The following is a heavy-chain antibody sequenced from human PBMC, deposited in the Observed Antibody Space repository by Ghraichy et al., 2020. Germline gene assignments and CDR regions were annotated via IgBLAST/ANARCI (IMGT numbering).Heavy chain of an antibody. Sequence: GGSLRLSCVGSGFTFSGYNLNWVRQSPGTGLEWVSYITGSSRTIFYADSVKGRFTISRDNAQNSLYLQMNSLRDEDTAVYYCARASTVVRFYYYAGMDVWGQGTTVTVSS. J-gene: IGHJ6*02. CDR3: ARASTVVRFYYYAGMDV. V-gene: IGHV3-48*02. CDR1: GFTFSGYN. CDR2: ITGSSRTI. D-gene: IGHD4-23*01.